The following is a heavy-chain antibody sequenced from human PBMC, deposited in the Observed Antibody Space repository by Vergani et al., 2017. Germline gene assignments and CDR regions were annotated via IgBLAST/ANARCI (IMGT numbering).Heavy chain of an antibody. J-gene: IGHJ4*02. Sequence: EVQLVESGGDFVQPGRSLRLSCAASGLRFKDAWMAWVRQTPGQGLEWVGHIKTKDHDDATDYSAAVKGRYTISRDDSTSTIYVQMNRLKTEDTGVYYCNTIDLIALSAMFDYWGRGTLVSVSS. CDR2: IKTKDHDDAT. CDR1: GLRFKDAW. D-gene: IGHD6-19*01. CDR3: NTIDLIALSAMFDY. V-gene: IGHV3-15*01.